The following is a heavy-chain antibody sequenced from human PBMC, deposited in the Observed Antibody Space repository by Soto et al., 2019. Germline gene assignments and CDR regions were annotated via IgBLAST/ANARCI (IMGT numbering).Heavy chain of an antibody. CDR3: ARDQFILEYYDILTGYYSPYYYYGMDV. D-gene: IGHD3-9*01. J-gene: IGHJ6*02. V-gene: IGHV4-59*01. CDR1: GGSISSYY. Sequence: PSETLSLTCTVSGGSISSYYWSWIRQPPGKGLEWIGYIYYSGSTNYNPSLKSRVTISVDTSKNQFSLKLSSVTAADTAVYYCARDQFILEYYDILTGYYSPYYYYGMDVWGQGTTVTVSS. CDR2: IYYSGST.